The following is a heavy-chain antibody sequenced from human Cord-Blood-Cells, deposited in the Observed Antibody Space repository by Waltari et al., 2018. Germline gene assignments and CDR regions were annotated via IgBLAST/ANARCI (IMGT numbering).Heavy chain of an antibody. CDR2: FDPEDGET. D-gene: IGHD5-18*01. V-gene: IGHV1-24*01. CDR3: ATGGIQLWFFDY. CDR1: GYTLTELS. J-gene: IGHJ4*02. Sequence: QVQLVQSGAEVKKPGASAKVSCKASGYTLTELSMHWVRQAPGKGLEWRGGFDPEDGETIYAQKFQGRVTMTEDTSTDTAYMELSSLRSEDTAVYYCATGGIQLWFFDYWGQGTLVTVAS.